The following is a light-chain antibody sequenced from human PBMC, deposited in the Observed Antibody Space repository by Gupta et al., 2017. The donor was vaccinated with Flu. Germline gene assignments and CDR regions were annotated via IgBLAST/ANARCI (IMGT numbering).Light chain of an antibody. J-gene: IGKJ4*01. CDR3: QQYNSSSLT. CDR1: QSIDSW. CDR2: KAS. V-gene: IGKV1-5*03. Sequence: DIQMTQSPSTLSASLADRVTITCRASQSIDSWLAWYQQKPGKVPKLLIYKASSLESGVPSRFSGSGSGTEFTLTISSLQTDDFAIYYCQQYNSSSLTFGGGKKGE.